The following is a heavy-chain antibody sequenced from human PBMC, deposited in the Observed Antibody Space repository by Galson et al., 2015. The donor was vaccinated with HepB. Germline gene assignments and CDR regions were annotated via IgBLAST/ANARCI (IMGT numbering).Heavy chain of an antibody. CDR2: MGPKSGDT. Sequence: SVKVSCKASGYSFTSYDIHWVRQLTGQGLEWMGWMGPKSGDTGYAQKFQGRVTMTRDTSMRTAFMELSSLATEDTAVYYCSLGDGDDPESFDFWGQGTMVIVSS. CDR1: GYSFTSYD. CDR3: SLGDGDDPESFDF. J-gene: IGHJ3*01. D-gene: IGHD3-16*01. V-gene: IGHV1-8*01.